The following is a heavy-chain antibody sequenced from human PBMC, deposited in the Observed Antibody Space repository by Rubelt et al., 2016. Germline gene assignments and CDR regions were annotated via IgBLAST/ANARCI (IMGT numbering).Heavy chain of an antibody. D-gene: IGHD5-12*01. CDR1: GFTFRSYA. V-gene: IGHV3-64D*08. CDR2: ISHNGDTT. J-gene: IGHJ4*02. CDR3: VKDQWIDY. Sequence: EVQLVESGGGLVQPGGSLRLSCSVSGFTFRSYAMHWVRQAPGKGLQYVSYISHNGDTTYYADSVKGRFTISRDNSKNTLYLQMSSLRTEYTAGYYCVKDQWIDYWGQGILVTVSS.